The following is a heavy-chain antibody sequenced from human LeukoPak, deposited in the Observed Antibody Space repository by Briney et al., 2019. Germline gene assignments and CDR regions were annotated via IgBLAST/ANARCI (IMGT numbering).Heavy chain of an antibody. V-gene: IGHV1-8*03. CDR3: ARRAVGNSYYYSMDV. Sequence: GASVKVSCKASGYTFISYDINWVRQVTGQGLEWMGWMNPNSGNAAYAQKFQGRVTITRNTSISTAFMELSSLRSEDTAVYYCARRAVGNSYYYSMDVWSKGTTVTVSS. CDR2: MNPNSGNA. J-gene: IGHJ6*03. D-gene: IGHD6-19*01. CDR1: GYTFISYD.